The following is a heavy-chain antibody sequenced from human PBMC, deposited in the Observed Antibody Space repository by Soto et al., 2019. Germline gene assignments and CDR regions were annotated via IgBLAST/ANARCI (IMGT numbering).Heavy chain of an antibody. D-gene: IGHD2-15*01. CDR1: GGSISSYY. V-gene: IGHV4-59*01. Sequence: TLSLTCTVSGGSISSYYWSWIRQPPGKGLEWIGYIYYSGSTNYNPSLKSRVTISVDTSKNQFSLKLSSVTAADTAVYYCARDRRYCSGGSCHYGMDVWGQGTTVTVSS. CDR2: IYYSGST. CDR3: ARDRRYCSGGSCHYGMDV. J-gene: IGHJ6*02.